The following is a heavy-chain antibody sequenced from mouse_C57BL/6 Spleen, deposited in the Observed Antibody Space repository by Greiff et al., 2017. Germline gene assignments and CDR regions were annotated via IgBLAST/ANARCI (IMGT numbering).Heavy chain of an antibody. CDR3: ARQGEYDYVDAMDY. D-gene: IGHD2-4*01. J-gene: IGHJ4*01. V-gene: IGHV5-17*01. Sequence: EVQVVESGGGLVKPGGSLKLSCAASGFTFSDYGMHWVRQAPEKGLEWVAYISSGSSTIYYADTVKGRFTISRDNAKNTLFLQMTSLRSEDTAMYYCARQGEYDYVDAMDYWGQGTSVTVSS. CDR1: GFTFSDYG. CDR2: ISSGSSTI.